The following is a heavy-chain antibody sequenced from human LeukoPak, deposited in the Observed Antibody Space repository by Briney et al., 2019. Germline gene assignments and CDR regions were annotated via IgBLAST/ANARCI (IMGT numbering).Heavy chain of an antibody. J-gene: IGHJ4*02. Sequence: ASVKVSCKASGYTFTGYYMHWVRQAPGQGLEWMGWINPNSGGTNYAQKFQGRVTMTRDTSISTAYMELSRLRSDDTAVYYCAREAGIAAAGDYWGQGTLVTVSS. CDR1: GYTFTGYY. D-gene: IGHD6-13*01. V-gene: IGHV1-2*02. CDR3: AREAGIAAAGDY. CDR2: INPNSGGT.